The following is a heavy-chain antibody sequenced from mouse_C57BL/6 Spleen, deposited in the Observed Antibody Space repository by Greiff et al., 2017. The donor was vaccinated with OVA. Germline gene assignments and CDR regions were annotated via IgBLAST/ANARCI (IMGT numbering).Heavy chain of an antibody. CDR1: GYTFTSYW. D-gene: IGHD3-2*02. CDR3: ARKTGTAQALDY. V-gene: IGHV1-52*01. J-gene: IGHJ2*01. CDR2: IDPSDSET. Sequence: QVQLQQSGAELVRPGSSVKLSCKASGYTFTSYWMHWVKQRPIQGLEWIGNIDPSDSETHYNQKFKDKATLTVDKSSSTAYMQLSSLTSEDSAVYYCARKTGTAQALDYWGQGTTLTVSS.